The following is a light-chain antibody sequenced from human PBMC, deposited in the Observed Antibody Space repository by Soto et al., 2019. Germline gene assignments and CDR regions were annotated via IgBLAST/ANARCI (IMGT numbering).Light chain of an antibody. CDR3: IQPPQSWT. CDR2: LGS. CDR1: QILLHSNGYNY. V-gene: IGKV2-28*01. Sequence: ITQGQLCRSLRPADPAYNYCRSSQILLHSNGYNYLDGYLQKPGQSPQLLIYLGSNRASGVLDRFSGSGSGTDFTLKISRVEADDVVVYYCIQPPQSWTFGQGTQVDIK. J-gene: IGKJ1*01.